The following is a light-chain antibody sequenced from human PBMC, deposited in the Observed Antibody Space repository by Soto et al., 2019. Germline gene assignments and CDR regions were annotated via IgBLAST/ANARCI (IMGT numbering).Light chain of an antibody. CDR1: QSLVHRDGNTY. CDR2: KVS. CDR3: MQGSHWPPIT. Sequence: DVVVTQSPLPPPVTLAQAASISCRSSQSLVHRDGNTYLSWFRQRPGQSPRRLIYKVSNREAGVPDRFSGSGSGTDFTLKISRVEAEDVGLYYCMQGSHWPPITFGQGTRLEIK. J-gene: IGKJ5*01. V-gene: IGKV2-30*02.